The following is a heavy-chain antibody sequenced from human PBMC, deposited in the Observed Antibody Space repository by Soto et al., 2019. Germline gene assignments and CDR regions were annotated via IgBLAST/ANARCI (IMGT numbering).Heavy chain of an antibody. CDR2: IYYSGST. CDR1: GGSISTYY. D-gene: IGHD6-13*01. Sequence: QVQLQESGPGLVKPSETLSLTCTVSGGSISTYYWHWVRQPPGKGLEWIGYIYYSGSTNYNPSLKSRVNISVDPSKNQFSLRLSSVTAAGTAMYYCVKGGDIVAAGADYYYGLHVWGQGTTVTVSS. CDR3: VKGGDIVAAGADYYYGLHV. V-gene: IGHV4-59*01. J-gene: IGHJ6*02.